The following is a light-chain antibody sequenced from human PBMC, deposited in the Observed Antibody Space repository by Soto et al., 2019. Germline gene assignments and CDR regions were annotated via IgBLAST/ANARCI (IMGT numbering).Light chain of an antibody. Sequence: EIVMTQSPATLSVSPGERATLSCRASQSVSSNLAWYQQKPGQAPRLLIYGASTRATGIPARFSGSGSGTEFTLTISSLQSEDFTVYYCQQYNNWPRTFDGRTKVEIK. V-gene: IGKV3-15*01. CDR1: QSVSSN. CDR3: QQYNNWPRT. CDR2: GAS. J-gene: IGKJ4*01.